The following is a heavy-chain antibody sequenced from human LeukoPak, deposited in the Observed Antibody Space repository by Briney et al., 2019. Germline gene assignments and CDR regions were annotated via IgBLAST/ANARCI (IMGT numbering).Heavy chain of an antibody. CDR2: IYYSGST. CDR3: ARQYRATGYFDY. Sequence: SETLSLTRTVSGGSISSGDYYWSWIRQPPGKGLEWIGYIYYSGSTYYNPSLKSRVTISVDTSKNQFSLKLSSVTAADTAVYYCARQYRATGYFDYWGQGTLVTVSS. D-gene: IGHD2-2*01. CDR1: GGSISSGDYY. V-gene: IGHV4-30-4*01. J-gene: IGHJ4*02.